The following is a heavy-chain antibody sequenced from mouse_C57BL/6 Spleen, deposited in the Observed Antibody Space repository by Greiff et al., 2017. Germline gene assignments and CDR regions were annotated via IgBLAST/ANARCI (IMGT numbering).Heavy chain of an antibody. D-gene: IGHD2-1*01. J-gene: IGHJ2*01. CDR3: ARREGLYGNYEDY. CDR2: IYPGDGDT. Sequence: QVQLKQPGAEPVKPGASVKLSCKASGYTFTSYWMHWVKQRPGKGLAWIGRIYPGDGDTNYNGKFKGKATLTADKSSSTAYMQLSSLTSEDSAVYFCARREGLYGNYEDYWGQGTTLTVSS. V-gene: IGHV1-82*01. CDR1: GYTFTSYW.